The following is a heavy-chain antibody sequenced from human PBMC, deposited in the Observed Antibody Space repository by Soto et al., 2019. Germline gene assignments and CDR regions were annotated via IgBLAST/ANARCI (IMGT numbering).Heavy chain of an antibody. CDR2: ISGSGST. Sequence: HTVARRVGTDSSGRSYPNYKSKNPGKGLEWIGYISGSGSTGYNPSLKNRLTMSVDRSKNQFTLRLTSVTAADTVVYFCETACGSTYGYFDYWGQALQVTASS. D-gene: IGHD3-10*01. V-gene: IGHV4-31*11. CDR3: ETACGSTYGYFDY. CDR1: VGTDSSGRSY. J-gene: IGHJ4*02.